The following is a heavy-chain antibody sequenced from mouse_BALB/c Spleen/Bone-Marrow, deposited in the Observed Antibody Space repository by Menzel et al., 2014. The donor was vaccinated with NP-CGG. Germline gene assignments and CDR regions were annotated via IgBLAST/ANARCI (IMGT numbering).Heavy chain of an antibody. CDR3: AREDMGYGNNDWSAY. CDR2: IAPGSGST. CDR1: GYTFTSYW. D-gene: IGHD2-1*01. V-gene: IGHV1S41*01. J-gene: IGHJ3*01. Sequence: DLVKPGASVKLSCKASGYTFTSYWINWIKQRPGQGLEWIGRIAPGSGSTYYNEMFKGKATLTVDTSSSTAYIQLSSLSSEDSAVYFCAREDMGYGNNDWSAYWGQGTLVTVSA.